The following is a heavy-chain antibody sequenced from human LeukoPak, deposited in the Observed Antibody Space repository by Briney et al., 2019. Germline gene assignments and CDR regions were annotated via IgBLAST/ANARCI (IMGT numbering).Heavy chain of an antibody. CDR2: ISSSSYT. Sequence: PGGSLRLSCAASGFTFSDYCMSWIRQAPGKGLEWVSYISSSSYTNYADSVKGRFTISRDNAKNSLYLQMNSLRAEDTAVYYCVRALPYCYGSGSPLYYYYGMDVWGQGTTVTVSS. D-gene: IGHD3-10*01. CDR1: GFTFSDYC. J-gene: IGHJ6*01. V-gene: IGHV3-11*05. CDR3: VRALPYCYGSGSPLYYYYGMDV.